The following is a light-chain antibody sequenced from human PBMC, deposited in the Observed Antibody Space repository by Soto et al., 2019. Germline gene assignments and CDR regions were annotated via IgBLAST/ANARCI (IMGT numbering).Light chain of an antibody. CDR3: QQYDTSPRT. J-gene: IGKJ1*01. Sequence: EIVLTQSPGTLSLSPGERATLSCRASQSVSSNYLAWYHQKRGQAPRLLIYGASSRATGITTWFSGSGSGTDFTLTISRLEPEDFAVYYCQQYDTSPRTFGQGTKVEI. CDR1: QSVSSNY. V-gene: IGKV3-20*01. CDR2: GAS.